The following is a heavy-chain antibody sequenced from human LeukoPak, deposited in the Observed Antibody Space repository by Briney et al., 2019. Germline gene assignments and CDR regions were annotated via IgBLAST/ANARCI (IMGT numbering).Heavy chain of an antibody. CDR2: ISWNSGSI. Sequence: GRSLRLSCAASGFTFDDYPMYWVRQVPAKALEWVSGISWNSGSIRYADSVKGRFTISRDNAKNSLYLQMNSLGADDTGLYYCAKSDTAMVTDYFDCWGEGTLVSVSS. CDR1: GFTFDDYP. CDR3: AKSDTAMVTDYFDC. D-gene: IGHD5-18*01. V-gene: IGHV3-9*01. J-gene: IGHJ4*02.